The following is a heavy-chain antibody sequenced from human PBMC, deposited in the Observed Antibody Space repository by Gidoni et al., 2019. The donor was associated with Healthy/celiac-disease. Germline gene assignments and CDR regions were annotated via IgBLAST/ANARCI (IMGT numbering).Heavy chain of an antibody. D-gene: IGHD3-3*01. V-gene: IGHV1-69*01. Sequence: QVQLVQSGAEVKKPGSSVKVSCKASGVTFISYAISWLRQAPGQGLEWMGGIIPIFGTVNYAQKFQGRVTLTADESMITAYMELSSLRSEDKAVYYCARPFTIFGVVTPLGNWGQGTLVTVSS. CDR1: GVTFISYA. CDR2: IIPIFGTV. CDR3: ARPFTIFGVVTPLGN. J-gene: IGHJ4*02.